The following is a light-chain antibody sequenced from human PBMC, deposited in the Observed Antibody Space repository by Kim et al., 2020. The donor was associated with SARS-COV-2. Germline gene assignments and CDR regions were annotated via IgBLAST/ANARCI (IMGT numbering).Light chain of an antibody. J-gene: IGLJ3*02. CDR1: NIGSQS. V-gene: IGLV3-21*04. CDR2: FDT. Sequence: SYELTQPPSVSVAPGKTARITCEGKNIGSQSVNWYQQKPGQAPILVLYFDTDRPSGIPERFSGSNSGNTATLAIGRIEAGDEADYYCQVWDSRSNQVLFGGGTKLTVL. CDR3: QVWDSRSNQVL.